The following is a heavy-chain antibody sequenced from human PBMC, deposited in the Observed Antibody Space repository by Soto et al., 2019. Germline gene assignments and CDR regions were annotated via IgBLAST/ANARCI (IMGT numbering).Heavy chain of an antibody. V-gene: IGHV3-30-3*01. Sequence: PGGSLRLSCAASGFTFSSYAMHWVRQAPGKGLEWVAVISYDGSNKYYADSVKGRFTISRDNSKNTLYLQMNSLRAEDTAVYYCTTEVAIVAPFDYWGQGTLVTVSS. CDR1: GFTFSSYA. CDR2: ISYDGSNK. CDR3: TTEVAIVAPFDY. J-gene: IGHJ4*02. D-gene: IGHD5-12*01.